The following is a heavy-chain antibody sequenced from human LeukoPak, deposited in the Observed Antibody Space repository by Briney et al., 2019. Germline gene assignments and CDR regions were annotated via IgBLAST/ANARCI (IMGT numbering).Heavy chain of an antibody. J-gene: IGHJ4*02. Sequence: SQTLSLTCTVSGGSISSGSYYWSWIRQPPGKGLEWIGEINHSGSTNYNPSLKSRVTISVDTSKNQFSLKLSSVTAADTAVYYCARERTDFGSLRGDFDYWGQGTLVTVSS. CDR3: ARERTDFGSLRGDFDY. CDR1: GGSISSGSYY. D-gene: IGHD1-26*01. V-gene: IGHV4-39*07. CDR2: INHSGST.